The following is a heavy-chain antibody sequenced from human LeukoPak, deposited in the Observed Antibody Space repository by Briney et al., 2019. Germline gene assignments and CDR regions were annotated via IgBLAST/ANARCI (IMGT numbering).Heavy chain of an antibody. V-gene: IGHV3-49*03. Sequence: GGSLRLSFTASGFTFGDYAMSWFRQAPGKGLEWVGFIRSKAYGGTTEYAASVKGRFTISRDDSKSIAYLQMNSLKTEDTAVYYCTRDLNYYDSSGYYVYYMDVWGKGTTVTVSS. D-gene: IGHD3-22*01. CDR3: TRDLNYYDSSGYYVYYMDV. CDR1: GFTFGDYA. J-gene: IGHJ6*03. CDR2: IRSKAYGGTT.